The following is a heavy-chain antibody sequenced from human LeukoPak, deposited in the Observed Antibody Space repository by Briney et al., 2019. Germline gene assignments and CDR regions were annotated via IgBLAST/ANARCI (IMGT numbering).Heavy chain of an antibody. CDR2: IYTSGST. CDR1: GGSISSYY. D-gene: IGHD4-11*01. CDR3: ARADYSTQNYYYFDY. V-gene: IGHV4-4*07. J-gene: IGHJ4*02. Sequence: PSETLSLTCTVSGGSISSYYRSWIRQPAGKGLEWIGRIYTSGSTNYNPSLKSRVAISVDKSKNQFSLKLSSVTAADTAVYYCARADYSTQNYYYFDYWGQGTLVTVSS.